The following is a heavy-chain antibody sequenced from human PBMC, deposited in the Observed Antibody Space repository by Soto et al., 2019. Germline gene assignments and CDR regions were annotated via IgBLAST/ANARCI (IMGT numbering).Heavy chain of an antibody. CDR2: ISSYGSDT. V-gene: IGHV3-74*01. J-gene: IGHJ6*02. CDR3: ASNYAYAEGYYWYGIDV. CDR1: GFTFSRYW. Sequence: GWSLRLSFASSGFTFSRYWMHWVRQAPGKGLVWVSRISSYGSDTHYADSVKGRFTISRDNAKNTLYLQMNSLRADDTAVYYCASNYAYAEGYYWYGIDVWGQGTTVTVSS. D-gene: IGHD3-16*01.